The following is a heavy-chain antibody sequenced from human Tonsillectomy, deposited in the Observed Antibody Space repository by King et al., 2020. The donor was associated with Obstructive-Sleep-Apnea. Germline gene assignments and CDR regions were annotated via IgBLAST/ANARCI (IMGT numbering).Heavy chain of an antibody. CDR2: ISAYNGNT. Sequence: QVQLVQSGAEVKKPGASVKVSCKASGYTFTSYGISWVRQAPGQGLEWMGWISAYNGNTNYAQKLQGRVTMTTDTSTSTAYMELRSLRSDDTAGYYWGIVPYYYGSGSYYNVGFLDYWGQGTLVTVSS. J-gene: IGHJ4*02. V-gene: IGHV1-18*01. CDR3: GIVPYYYGSGSYYNVGFLDY. D-gene: IGHD3-10*01. CDR1: GYTFTSYG.